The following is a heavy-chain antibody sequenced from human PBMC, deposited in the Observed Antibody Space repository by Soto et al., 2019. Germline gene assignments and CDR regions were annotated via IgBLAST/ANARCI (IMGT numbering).Heavy chain of an antibody. CDR2: IIPIFGTA. V-gene: IGHV1-69*01. D-gene: IGHD1-26*01. CDR3: ARALVGASLVGGRYYGMDV. Sequence: QVQLVQSGAEVKKPGSSVTVSCKASGGTFSSYAISWVRQAPGQGLEWMGGIIPIFGTANYAQKFQGRVTITADESTSTAYMELISLRSEDTAVYYCARALVGASLVGGRYYGMDVWGQGTTVTVSS. J-gene: IGHJ6*02. CDR1: GGTFSSYA.